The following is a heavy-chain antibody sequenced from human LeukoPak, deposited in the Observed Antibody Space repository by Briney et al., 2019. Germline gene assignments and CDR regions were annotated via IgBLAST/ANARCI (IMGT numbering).Heavy chain of an antibody. J-gene: IGHJ4*02. CDR1: GFTFSTFA. V-gene: IGHV3-21*01. CDR2: ISSSSSYI. D-gene: IGHD6-13*01. CDR3: ARIMTQQMVFDY. Sequence: GGSLRLSCEASGFTFSTFAMNWVRQAPGKGLEWVSFISSSSSYIYYADSVKGRFTISRDNAKNSLYLQMNSLRAEDTAVYYCARIMTQQMVFDYWGQGTLVTVSS.